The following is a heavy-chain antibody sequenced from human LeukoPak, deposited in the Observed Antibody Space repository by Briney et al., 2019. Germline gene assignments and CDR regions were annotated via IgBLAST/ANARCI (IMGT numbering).Heavy chain of an antibody. Sequence: GGSLRLSCAASGFTFSSYAMSWVRQAPGKGLEWVSAISGSGGSTYYADSVKGRFTISRDNSKNTLYLQMSSLRAEDTAVYYCAKDPYGDYVPFDYWGQGTLVTVSS. D-gene: IGHD4-17*01. CDR2: ISGSGGST. CDR3: AKDPYGDYVPFDY. V-gene: IGHV3-23*01. CDR1: GFTFSSYA. J-gene: IGHJ4*02.